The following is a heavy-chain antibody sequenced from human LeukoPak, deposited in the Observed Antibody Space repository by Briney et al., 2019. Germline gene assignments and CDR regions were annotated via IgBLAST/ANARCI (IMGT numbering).Heavy chain of an antibody. D-gene: IGHD1-26*01. V-gene: IGHV3-23*01. CDR2: ISGSGGST. CDR3: AREGYYYYYMDA. CDR1: GFTFSSYA. Sequence: GGSLRLSCAASGFTFSSYAMSWVRQAPGKGLEWVSAISGSGGSTYYADSVKGRFTISRDNSKNTLYLQMNSLRAEDTAVHYCAREGYYYYYMDAWGKGTTVTVSS. J-gene: IGHJ6*03.